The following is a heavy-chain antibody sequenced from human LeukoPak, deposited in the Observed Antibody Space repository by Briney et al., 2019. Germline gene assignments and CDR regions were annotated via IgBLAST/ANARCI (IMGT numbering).Heavy chain of an antibody. V-gene: IGHV3-30*04. CDR1: GFTFSTYA. J-gene: IGHJ4*02. Sequence: PGGSLRLSCAASGFTFSTYAMNWVRQAPGRGLEWVAVISYDGRQNYYADSVKGRFTISRDNAKNLLFLQMNSLRAEDTAVYYCARMNYVSTGWGAPFDNWGQGTLITVSS. CDR2: ISYDGRQN. D-gene: IGHD1-7*01. CDR3: ARMNYVSTGWGAPFDN.